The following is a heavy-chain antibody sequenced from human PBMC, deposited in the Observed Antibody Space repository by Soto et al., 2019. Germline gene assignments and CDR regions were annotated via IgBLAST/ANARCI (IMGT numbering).Heavy chain of an antibody. J-gene: IGHJ4*01. Sequence: PSETLSLTCAVSGGSISSSNWWSWVRRPPGKGLEWIGEIYHSGSTNYNPSLKSRVTISVDKSKNQFSLKLSSVTAADTAVYYCARNGGIAAAGLFDYGGQGTLVTVS. CDR3: ARNGGIAAAGLFDY. CDR2: IYHSGST. D-gene: IGHD6-13*01. CDR1: GGSISSSNW. V-gene: IGHV4-4*02.